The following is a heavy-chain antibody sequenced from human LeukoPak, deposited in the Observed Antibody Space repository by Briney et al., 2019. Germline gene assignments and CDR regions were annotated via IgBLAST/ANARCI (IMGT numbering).Heavy chain of an antibody. J-gene: IGHJ6*03. Sequence: ASVKVSCKASGGTFSSYAITWVRQAPGQGLEWMGGINPISGTANYAQNFHGRVTFSTDESTSTAYMELSSLKSEDTAVYYCAKNRDNTYDTSGAYYYFMAVWGNGTTVTVSS. CDR3: AKNRDNTYDTSGAYYYFMAV. CDR2: INPISGTA. CDR1: GGTFSSYA. D-gene: IGHD3-22*01. V-gene: IGHV1-69*05.